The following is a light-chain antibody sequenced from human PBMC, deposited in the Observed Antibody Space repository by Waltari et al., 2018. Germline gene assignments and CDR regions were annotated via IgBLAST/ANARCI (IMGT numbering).Light chain of an antibody. CDR3: MQALQTPLT. V-gene: IGKV2-28*01. CDR1: QSLLHSNGYNH. J-gene: IGKJ4*01. CDR2: LGS. Sequence: DIVMTQSPLSLPVTPAEPASISCSSRQSLLHSNGYNHLDWYLQKPGQSPQLLIYLGSNRASGVPDRFSGSGSGTDFTLKISRVEAEDVGVYYCMQALQTPLTFGGGTKVEIK.